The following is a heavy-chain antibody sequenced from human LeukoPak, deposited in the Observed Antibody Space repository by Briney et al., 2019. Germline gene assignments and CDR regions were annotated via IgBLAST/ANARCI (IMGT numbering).Heavy chain of an antibody. V-gene: IGHV3-21*01. CDR3: ARHAEYYDILTASDY. CDR1: GFTFSSYS. CDR2: ISSDSKYI. Sequence: GGSLRLSCAASGFTFSSYSMNWVRQAPGKGLEWVSSISSDSKYIYYADSVKGRFTISRDNTKNSLSLQLNSLRAEDTAVYYCARHAEYYDILTASDYWGQGTPVTVSS. J-gene: IGHJ4*02. D-gene: IGHD3-9*01.